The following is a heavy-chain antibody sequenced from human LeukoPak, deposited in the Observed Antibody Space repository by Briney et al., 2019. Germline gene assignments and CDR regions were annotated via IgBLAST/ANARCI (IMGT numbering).Heavy chain of an antibody. Sequence: PSETLSLICTVSGSSISSYSWSWIRQPPGKGLEWIGYIYTSGSTNYNPSLKSRVTISVDTSKNQFSLKLSSVTAADTAVYYCARRSTTSSLDYWGQGTLVTVSS. CDR2: IYTSGST. CDR1: GSSISSYS. CDR3: ARRSTTSSLDY. D-gene: IGHD2-2*01. V-gene: IGHV4-4*09. J-gene: IGHJ4*02.